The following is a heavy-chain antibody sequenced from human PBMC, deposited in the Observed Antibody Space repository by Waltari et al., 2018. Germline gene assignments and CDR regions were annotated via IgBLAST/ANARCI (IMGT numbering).Heavy chain of an antibody. CDR3: AREGSGYSSSWDGTLTYYFDY. V-gene: IGHV4-61*02. D-gene: IGHD6-13*01. CDR1: GGSISSGGYY. J-gene: IGHJ4*02. Sequence: QVQLQESGPGLVKPSQTLSLTCTVSGGSISSGGYYWSWIRQPAGKGLEWIGRIYTSGSTNYTPSLKSRVTISVDTSKNQFSLKLSSVTAADTAVYYCAREGSGYSSSWDGTLTYYFDYWGQGTLVTVSS. CDR2: IYTSGST.